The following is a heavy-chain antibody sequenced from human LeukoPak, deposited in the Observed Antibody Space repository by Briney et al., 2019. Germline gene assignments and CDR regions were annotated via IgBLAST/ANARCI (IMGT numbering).Heavy chain of an antibody. J-gene: IGHJ4*02. V-gene: IGHV3-23*01. D-gene: IGHD4-23*01. Sequence: GGSLRLSCAASGFSFRSYAMTWVRQAPGKGLEWVSAISTTGGSTYYADSVKGRLTVSRDNSKNTLSLQMDSLRVEDTALYYCAKDWTTVVTPKGYYFDSWGQGTLVTVSS. CDR3: AKDWTTVVTPKGYYFDS. CDR1: GFSFRSYA. CDR2: ISTTGGST.